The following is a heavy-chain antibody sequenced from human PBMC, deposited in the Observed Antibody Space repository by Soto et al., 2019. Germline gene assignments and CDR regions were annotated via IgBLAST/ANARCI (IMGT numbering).Heavy chain of an antibody. CDR3: ARDPYGYYDSSGYPALNFDY. V-gene: IGHV3-21*06. CDR2: ISSTTNYI. CDR1: GFTFTRYS. J-gene: IGHJ4*02. Sequence: GGSLRLSCAASGFTFTRYSMNWVRQAPGKXLEWVSSISSTTNYIYYGDSMKGRFTISRDNAKNSLYLEMNSLRAEDTAVYYCARDPYGYYDSSGYPALNFDYWGQGTLVTVSS. D-gene: IGHD3-22*01.